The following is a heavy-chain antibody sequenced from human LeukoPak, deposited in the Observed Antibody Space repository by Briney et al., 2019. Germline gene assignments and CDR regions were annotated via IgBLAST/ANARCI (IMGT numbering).Heavy chain of an antibody. D-gene: IGHD2-2*01. CDR2: IRYDGSNK. CDR3: AKTDCSGTSCYFDY. J-gene: IGHJ4*02. CDR1: GFTFSSYG. Sequence: GGSLRLSCAASGFTFSSYGMHWVRQAPGKGLEWVAFIRYDGSNKYYADSVKGRFTISRDNSKNTLYLQMNSLRAEDTAVYYCAKTDCSGTSCYFDYWGQGTLVTVSS. V-gene: IGHV3-30*02.